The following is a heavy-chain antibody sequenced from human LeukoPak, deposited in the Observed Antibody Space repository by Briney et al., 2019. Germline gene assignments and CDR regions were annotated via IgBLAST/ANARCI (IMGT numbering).Heavy chain of an antibody. CDR3: ARVGVVHAFDI. D-gene: IGHD2-15*01. CDR1: GFTFSSYS. V-gene: IGHV3-21*01. J-gene: IGHJ3*02. CDR2: ISSSSSYI. Sequence: GGSLRLSCAASGFTFSSYSMNWVRQAPGKGLEWVSSISSSSSYIYYADSVKGRFTISRDNAKNSLNLQMNSLRAEDTAVYYCARVGVVHAFDIWGQGTMVTVSS.